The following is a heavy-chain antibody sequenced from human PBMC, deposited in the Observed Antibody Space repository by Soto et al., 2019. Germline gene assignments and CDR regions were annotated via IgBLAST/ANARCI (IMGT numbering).Heavy chain of an antibody. V-gene: IGHV1-46*03. CDR1: GYTFTSYY. J-gene: IGHJ4*02. Sequence: ASVKVSCKASGYTFTSYYMHWVRRAPGQGLEWMGIINPSGGSTSYAQKFQGRVTMTRDTSTSTVYMELSSLRSEDTAVYYCARSHPYNLGTTGDFDYWGQGTLVTVSS. CDR3: ARSHPYNLGTTGDFDY. CDR2: INPSGGST. D-gene: IGHD1-26*01.